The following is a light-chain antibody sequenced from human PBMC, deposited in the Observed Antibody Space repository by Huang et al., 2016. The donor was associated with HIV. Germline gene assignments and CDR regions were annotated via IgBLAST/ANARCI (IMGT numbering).Light chain of an antibody. CDR1: QSVSSY. CDR3: QQRSNWPPIT. Sequence: EIVLTQSPATLSLSPGERATLSCRASQSVSSYLALYQQKPGQAPRLLIYDASNRATGSPARFSGSGSGTDFTLTISSLEPEDFAVYYCQQRSNWPPITFGQGTKLEIK. J-gene: IGKJ2*01. V-gene: IGKV3-11*01. CDR2: DAS.